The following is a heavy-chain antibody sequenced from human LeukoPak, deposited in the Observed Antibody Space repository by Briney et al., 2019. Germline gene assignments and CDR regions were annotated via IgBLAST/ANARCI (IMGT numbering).Heavy chain of an antibody. J-gene: IGHJ1*01. CDR2: FDPEDGET. D-gene: IGHD6-19*01. V-gene: IGHV1-24*01. CDR3: ATGQWLVREYFQH. CDR1: GYTLTELS. Sequence: ASVKVSCKVSGYTLTELSMHWVRQAPGKGLEWVGGFDPEDGETIYAQKFQGRVTMTEDTSTDTAYMELSSLRSEDTAVYYCATGQWLVREYFQHWGQGTLVTVSS.